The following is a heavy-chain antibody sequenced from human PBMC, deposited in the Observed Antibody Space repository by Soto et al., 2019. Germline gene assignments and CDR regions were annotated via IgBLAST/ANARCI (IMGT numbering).Heavy chain of an antibody. CDR3: ARDRHPDGICTLDY. D-gene: IGHD3-3*02. CDR1: GFNLSSYS. Sequence: EVQLLESGGGLVQPGGSLRLSCSASGFNLSSYSMLWIRLTPEKGLEWVSAIFTRGSTSSADSVTGRFFISRDNSRNMGVLQINSLRVDDTAVYFCARDRHPDGICTLDYWGQGTLVTVSS. J-gene: IGHJ4*02. CDR2: IFTRGST. V-gene: IGHV3-23*01.